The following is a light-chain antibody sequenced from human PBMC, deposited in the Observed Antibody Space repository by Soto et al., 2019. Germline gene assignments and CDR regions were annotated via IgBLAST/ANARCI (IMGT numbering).Light chain of an antibody. CDR1: SSNIGAGYD. J-gene: IGLJ2*01. CDR2: GNN. CDR3: QSYDSSLSGVV. Sequence: QLVLTQPPSVSGAPGQRVTISCTGSSSNIGAGYDVHWYQHLPGTAPKLLIYGNNNRPSGVPDRFSGSQSGASASLAITGLQTEDESDYYCQSYDSSLSGVVFGGGTKLTVL. V-gene: IGLV1-40*01.